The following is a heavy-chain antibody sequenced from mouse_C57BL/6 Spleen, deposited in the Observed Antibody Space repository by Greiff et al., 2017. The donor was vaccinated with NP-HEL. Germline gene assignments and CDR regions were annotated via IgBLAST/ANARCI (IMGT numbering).Heavy chain of an antibody. CDR3: ARVSDSYYFDY. Sequence: VQLQQPGAELVKPGASVKLSCKASGYTFTSYWMQWVKQRPGQGLEWIGEIDPSDSYTNYNQKFKGKATLTVDTSSSTAYMQLSSLTSEDSAVYYCARVSDSYYFDYWGQGTTLTVSS. CDR1: GYTFTSYW. CDR2: IDPSDSYT. J-gene: IGHJ2*01. V-gene: IGHV1-50*01.